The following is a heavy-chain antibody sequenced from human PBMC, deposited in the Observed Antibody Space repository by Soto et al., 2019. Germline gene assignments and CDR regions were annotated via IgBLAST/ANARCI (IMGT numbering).Heavy chain of an antibody. CDR1: GYSFTSNW. D-gene: IGHD3-22*01. Sequence: PGVSLKISCKGSGYSFTSNWIGWVRQMPGKGLEWMGIIYPGDSDTRYSPPFQGQVTISADKSISTAYLQWSRLKASDSAMYYCARMDSSALGIDYWGQGTLVTVSS. V-gene: IGHV5-51*01. CDR3: ARMDSSALGIDY. J-gene: IGHJ4*02. CDR2: IYPGDSDT.